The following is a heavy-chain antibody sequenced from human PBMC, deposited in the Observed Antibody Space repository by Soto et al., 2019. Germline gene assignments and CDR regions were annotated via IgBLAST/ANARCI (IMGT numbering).Heavy chain of an antibody. J-gene: IGHJ5*02. Sequence: ASVKVSCKASGYTFTSYAMHWVRQAPGQRLEWMGWINAGNGNTKYSQKFQGRVTITRDTSASTAYMELSSLRSEDTAVYYCARPPTNVLRFLEWLPKPPCGPWGQGTLGTVSS. CDR2: INAGNGNT. V-gene: IGHV1-3*01. CDR3: ARPPTNVLRFLEWLPKPPCGP. CDR1: GYTFTSYA. D-gene: IGHD3-3*01.